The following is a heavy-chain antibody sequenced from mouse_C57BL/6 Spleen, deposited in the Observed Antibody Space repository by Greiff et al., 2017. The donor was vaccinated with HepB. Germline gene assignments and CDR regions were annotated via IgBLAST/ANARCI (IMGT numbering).Heavy chain of an antibody. D-gene: IGHD2-4*01. CDR1: GFNFSSYA. CDR2: ISSGGDYI. V-gene: IGHV5-9-1*02. J-gene: IGHJ2*01. CDR3: TRDGGLRLFDY. Sequence: EVQRVESGEGLVKPGGSLKLSCAASGFNFSSYAMSWVRQTPEKRLEWVAYISSGGDYIYYADTVQGRYTISRDKARNTPYLQMRSLKSEDTAMYYCTRDGGLRLFDYWGQGTTLTVSS.